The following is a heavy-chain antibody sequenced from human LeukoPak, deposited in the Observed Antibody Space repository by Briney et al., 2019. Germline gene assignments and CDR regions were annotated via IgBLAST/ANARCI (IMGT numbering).Heavy chain of an antibody. V-gene: IGHV3-23*05. D-gene: IGHD1-1*01. CDR1: GFTFSSFA. CDR2: IYGSNNNT. CDR3: AKDLLFSPADNWNDGLDY. J-gene: IGHJ4*02. Sequence: PGGSLRLSCAASGFTFSSFAMGWVRLAPGKGLQWISCIYGSNNNTYYTDSVTGRFTISRDNSKTTLYLQMNSLRAEDTAVYYCAKDLLFSPADNWNDGLDYWGQGTLVTVSS.